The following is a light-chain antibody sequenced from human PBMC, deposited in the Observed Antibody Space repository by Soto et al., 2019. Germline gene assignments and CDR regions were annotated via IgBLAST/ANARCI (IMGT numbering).Light chain of an antibody. CDR1: QSVSSF. Sequence: EIVLTQSPATLSLSPGERATXXXXASQSVSSFLAWYQQKRGQAPRLLIFDASIRATGIPARFSGSGSGTDFTLTISSLQPEDFAVYYCQQRYNWPLTFGQGTRLEIK. CDR2: DAS. CDR3: QQRYNWPLT. V-gene: IGKV3-11*01. J-gene: IGKJ5*01.